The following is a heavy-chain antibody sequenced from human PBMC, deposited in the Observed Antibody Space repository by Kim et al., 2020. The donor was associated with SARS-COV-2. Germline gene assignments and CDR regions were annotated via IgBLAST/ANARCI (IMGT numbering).Heavy chain of an antibody. V-gene: IGHV1-58*01. D-gene: IGHD2-21*02. CDR1: GCTFTSSA. J-gene: IGHJ3*02. CDR3: AAGGCGGDCYDAFDI. CDR2: IVFGSGNT. Sequence: SVKVSCKASGCTFTSSAVQGVRQARGQRLEWIGWIVFGSGNTHYAQKFQERVTITRDMSTSTAYMELSSLRSEDTAVYYCAAGGCGGDCYDAFDIWGQGTMVTVSS.